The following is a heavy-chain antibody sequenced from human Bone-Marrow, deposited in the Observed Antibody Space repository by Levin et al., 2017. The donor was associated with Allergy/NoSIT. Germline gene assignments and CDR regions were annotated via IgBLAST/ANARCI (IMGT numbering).Heavy chain of an antibody. J-gene: IGHJ4*02. V-gene: IGHV1-3*04. Sequence: AASVKVSCKASGYTFTSHGIHWVRQTPGQRLEWMGWINTGNGNTQYSQKFQGRVTIGRDTFASTAYMELNYLTSEDTAVYYCARDDSTTWYGGIDSWGQGTLVTVSS. CDR2: INTGNGNT. D-gene: IGHD6-13*01. CDR3: ARDDSTTWYGGIDS. CDR1: GYTFTSHG.